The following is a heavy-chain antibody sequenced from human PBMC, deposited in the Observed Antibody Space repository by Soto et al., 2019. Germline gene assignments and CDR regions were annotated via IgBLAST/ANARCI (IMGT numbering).Heavy chain of an antibody. CDR1: GFTFSDSA. CDR2: IRNKAKSYAT. V-gene: IGHV3-73*01. CDR3: TRLYYDSSGPTF. Sequence: GGSLRLSCAASGFTFSDSAIHWVRQASGKGLEWLGRIRNKAKSYATAYAASAKGRFTISRDDSKNTAYLQMNSLKTEDTAVYYCTRLYYDSSGPTFWGQGTLVTVSS. J-gene: IGHJ4*02. D-gene: IGHD3-22*01.